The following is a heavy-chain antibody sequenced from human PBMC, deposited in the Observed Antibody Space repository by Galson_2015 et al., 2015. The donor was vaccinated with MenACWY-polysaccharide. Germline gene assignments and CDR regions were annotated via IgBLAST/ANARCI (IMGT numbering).Heavy chain of an antibody. Sequence: CAISGDSVSSNSAAWNWIRQSPSRGLEWLGRTYYRSKWYNDYAVSVKSRITINPDTSKNQFSLQLNSVTPEDTAVYYCARDLESSGWYRPGWFDPWGQGTLVTVSS. CDR1: GDSVSSNSAA. V-gene: IGHV6-1*01. J-gene: IGHJ5*02. CDR2: TYYRSKWYN. D-gene: IGHD6-19*01. CDR3: ARDLESSGWYRPGWFDP.